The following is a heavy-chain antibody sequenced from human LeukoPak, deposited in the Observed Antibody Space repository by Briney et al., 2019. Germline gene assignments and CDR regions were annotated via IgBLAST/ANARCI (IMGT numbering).Heavy chain of an antibody. V-gene: IGHV4-59*01. CDR2: IYYSGST. CDR1: GGSISSYY. D-gene: IGHD1-1*01. CDR3: ARVTWFPGTSYYYMDV. Sequence: SETLSLTCTVSGGSISSYYWSWIRQPPGKGLEWIGYIYYSGSTNYNPSLKSRVTISVDTSKNQFSLKLTSVTAADTAVYYCARVTWFPGTSYYYMDVWGKGTTVTVSS. J-gene: IGHJ6*03.